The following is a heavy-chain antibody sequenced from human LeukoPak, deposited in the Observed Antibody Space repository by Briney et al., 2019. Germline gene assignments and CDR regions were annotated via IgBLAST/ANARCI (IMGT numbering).Heavy chain of an antibody. J-gene: IGHJ4*02. Sequence: GGSLRLSCAASGFTFSSYAMHWVRQAPGKGLEWVAVISYDGSNKYYADSVKGRFTISRDSSKNTLYLQMNSLRAEDTAVYYCAREDTAMVLDYWGQGTLVTVSS. CDR2: ISYDGSNK. CDR1: GFTFSSYA. V-gene: IGHV3-30-3*01. D-gene: IGHD5-18*01. CDR3: AREDTAMVLDY.